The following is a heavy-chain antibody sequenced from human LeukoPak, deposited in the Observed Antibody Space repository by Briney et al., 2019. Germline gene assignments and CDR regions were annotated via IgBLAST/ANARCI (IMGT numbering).Heavy chain of an antibody. CDR3: AKRGDCSGTCTYDY. D-gene: IGHD2-2*01. CDR1: GFTFSSYL. CDR2: VGGRGVKT. V-gene: IGHV3-23*01. Sequence: GGSLRLSCAASGFTFSSYLMHWVRQAPGKGLEWVSIVGGRGVKTYYADSVKGRFTISRDNSKNTVYLQMNSLRAEDTAVYYCAKRGDCSGTCTYDYWGQGTLVTVSS. J-gene: IGHJ4*02.